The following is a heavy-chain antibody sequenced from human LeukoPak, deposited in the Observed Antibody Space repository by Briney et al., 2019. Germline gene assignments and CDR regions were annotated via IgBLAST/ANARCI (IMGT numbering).Heavy chain of an antibody. Sequence: SETLSLTCTVSGGSISSGSYYWSWIRQPAGKGLEWIGRIYTSGSTNYNPSLKSRVTISVDTSKNQFSLKLSSVTAADTAVYYCARSRLLAWFDPWGQGTLVTVSS. J-gene: IGHJ5*02. D-gene: IGHD2-15*01. V-gene: IGHV4-61*02. CDR3: ARSRLLAWFDP. CDR1: GGSISSGSYY. CDR2: IYTSGST.